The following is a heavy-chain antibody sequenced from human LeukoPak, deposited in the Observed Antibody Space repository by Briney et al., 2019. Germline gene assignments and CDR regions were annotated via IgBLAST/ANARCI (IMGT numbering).Heavy chain of an antibody. CDR3: ATYINWVAGDV. CDR1: GFTFSESW. V-gene: IGHV3-7*01. Sequence: AGGSLRLSCAASGFTFSESWMTWVRQVPGQGLEWVTHINHEGGGIQYVDSVKGRFTISRDNAKGSVYLQMNSLRAEDTAIHHCATYINWVAGDVWGQGTTVIVSS. CDR2: INHEGGGI. D-gene: IGHD1-1*01. J-gene: IGHJ6*02.